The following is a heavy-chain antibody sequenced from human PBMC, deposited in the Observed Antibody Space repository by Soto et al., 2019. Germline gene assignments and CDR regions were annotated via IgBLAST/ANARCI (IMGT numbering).Heavy chain of an antibody. CDR3: ARGYSYGSYWYFDL. Sequence: QLQLVQSGAEVKNPGASVKVSCKASGFTFSSFGITWVRQAPGQGREWMGWITASNGNTNYAQNLQGRVTMTTDTSTSTAHMEVWRLRSDDTAVYYCARGYSYGSYWYFDLWGRGTLVTVSS. V-gene: IGHV1-18*04. D-gene: IGHD5-18*01. CDR1: GFTFSSFG. J-gene: IGHJ2*01. CDR2: ITASNGNT.